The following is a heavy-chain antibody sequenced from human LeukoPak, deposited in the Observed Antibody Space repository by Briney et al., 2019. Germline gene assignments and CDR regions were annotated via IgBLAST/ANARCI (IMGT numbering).Heavy chain of an antibody. V-gene: IGHV3-74*01. CDR3: ARGGYDYGDYALINPHY. CDR2: INSDGSST. J-gene: IGHJ4*02. D-gene: IGHD4-17*01. CDR1: GFTFSSYW. Sequence: PGGSLRLSCAASGFTFSSYWMHWVRQAPGKGLVWVSRINSDGSSTSYADSVKGRFTISRDNAKNTLYLQMNSLRAEDTAVYYCARGGYDYGDYALINPHYWGQGTLVTVSS.